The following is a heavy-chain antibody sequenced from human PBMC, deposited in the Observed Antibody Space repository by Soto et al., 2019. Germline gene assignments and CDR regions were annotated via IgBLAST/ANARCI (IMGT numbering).Heavy chain of an antibody. Sequence: SETLSLTCAVYGGSFSGYYRSWIRQPPGKGLEWIGEINHSGSTNYNPSLKSRVTISVDTSKNQFSLKLSSVTAADTAVYYCAREGPEYQLLWGFDPWGQGTRVTVSS. J-gene: IGHJ5*02. CDR2: INHSGST. D-gene: IGHD2-2*01. V-gene: IGHV4-34*01. CDR3: AREGPEYQLLWGFDP. CDR1: GGSFSGYY.